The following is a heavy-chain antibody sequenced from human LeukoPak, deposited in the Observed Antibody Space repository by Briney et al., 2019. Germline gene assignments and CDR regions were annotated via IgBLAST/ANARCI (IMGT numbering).Heavy chain of an antibody. V-gene: IGHV4-34*01. D-gene: IGHD5-24*01. Sequence: PSETLSLTCAVYGGSFSLYYWTWIRQSPGKGLEWIGEINHSGNTNYNPSLKSRVTISVDTSKNQFSLQVTSVTAEDTAVYYCARGIALEMATPSWFDPWGQGTLVTVSS. CDR2: INHSGNT. CDR1: GGSFSLYY. CDR3: ARGIALEMATPSWFDP. J-gene: IGHJ5*02.